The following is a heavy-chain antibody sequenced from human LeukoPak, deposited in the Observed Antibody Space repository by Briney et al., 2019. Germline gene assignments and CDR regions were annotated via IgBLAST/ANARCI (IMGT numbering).Heavy chain of an antibody. V-gene: IGHV3-33*01. Sequence: GGSLRLSCAASGFIFSSHGMHWVRQAPGKGLEWVAVIWYDGSEKYYGDSVKGRLTISRDNSKNTVYLQMNRLRAEDTAVYYCVREVAVAGTYYDYWGQGTLVTVSS. D-gene: IGHD6-19*01. CDR2: IWYDGSEK. CDR1: GFIFSSHG. J-gene: IGHJ4*02. CDR3: VREVAVAGTYYDY.